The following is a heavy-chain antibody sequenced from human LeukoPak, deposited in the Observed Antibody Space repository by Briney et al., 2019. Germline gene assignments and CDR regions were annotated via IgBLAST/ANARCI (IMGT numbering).Heavy chain of an antibody. CDR2: TRNKANSYTT. CDR3: ARAGYGGNSRFVDY. Sequence: GGSLRLSCAASGFTFSDHYMDWVRQAPGKGLEWVGRTRNKANSYTTEYAASVKGRFTISRDDSKNSLYLQMNSLKTEDTAVYYCARAGYGGNSRFVDYWGQGTLVTVSS. J-gene: IGHJ4*02. V-gene: IGHV3-72*01. CDR1: GFTFSDHY. D-gene: IGHD4-23*01.